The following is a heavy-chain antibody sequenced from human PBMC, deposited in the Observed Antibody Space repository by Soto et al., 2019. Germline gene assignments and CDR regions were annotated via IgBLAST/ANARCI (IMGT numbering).Heavy chain of an antibody. CDR2: ISAYNGNT. D-gene: IGHD5-12*01. CDR3: ARDREWLRPYYYYGMDV. V-gene: IGHV1-18*01. Sequence: ASVKVSCKASGYTFTSYGISWVRQAPGQGLEWMGWISAYNGNTNYAQKLQGRVTMTTDTSTSTAYMELRSLRSDDTAVYYCARDREWLRPYYYYGMDVWGQGTTVTVSS. CDR1: GYTFTSYG. J-gene: IGHJ6*02.